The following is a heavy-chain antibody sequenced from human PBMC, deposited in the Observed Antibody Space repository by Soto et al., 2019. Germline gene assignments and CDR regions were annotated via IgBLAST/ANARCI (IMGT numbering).Heavy chain of an antibody. CDR2: IVPIVDTS. D-gene: IGHD2-15*01. CDR1: GGTFSSYA. J-gene: IGHJ4*02. V-gene: IGHV1-69*12. CDR3: VRIVAIPGSPDN. Sequence: QVQLVQSGAEVRQPASSVKVSCKTSGGTFSSYAISWVRQAPGQGLEWMGGIVPIVDTSTYAQKFQGRVTITVEESTSTVYMELSSLRSDDTAVYYCVRIVAIPGSPDNWGQGTLVTVSS.